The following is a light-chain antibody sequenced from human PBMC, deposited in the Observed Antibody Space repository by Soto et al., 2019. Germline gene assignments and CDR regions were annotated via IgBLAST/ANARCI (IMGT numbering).Light chain of an antibody. J-gene: IGKJ1*01. CDR1: QRIVVW. V-gene: IGKV1-5*01. CDR2: DSS. Sequence: DIPMTQSPSTLSASVGDRVNITCRASQRIVVWLAWYQQKVGKAPKLLIYDSSNLGIGVPSRFSESASETQITLTSSNLQPYDFAAYNCQQYNSYPWTFGQGTKVEIK. CDR3: QQYNSYPWT.